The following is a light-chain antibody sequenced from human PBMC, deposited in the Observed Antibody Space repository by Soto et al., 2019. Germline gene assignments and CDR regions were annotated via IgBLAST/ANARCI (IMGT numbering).Light chain of an antibody. CDR2: AAS. Sequence: GDRVTITCRASQSITRSLNWYQQKPRKAPKLLIYAASSLHSGVPPRFSGIGSGTDFILNISSLQPEDFATYYCQQSYSIPQTFGQGTKVDIK. J-gene: IGKJ1*01. CDR3: QQSYSIPQT. V-gene: IGKV1-39*01. CDR1: QSITRS.